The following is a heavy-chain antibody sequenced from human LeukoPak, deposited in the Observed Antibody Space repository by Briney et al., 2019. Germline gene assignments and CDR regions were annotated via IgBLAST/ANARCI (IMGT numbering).Heavy chain of an antibody. Sequence: GGSLRLSCAASGFTFSSYSMNWVRQAPGKGLEWVSSISSSSSYIYYADSVKGRFTISRDDSKSTLFLQMNSLRAEDTAIYYCAKSSETYHYDYWGQGILVTVSS. V-gene: IGHV3-21*04. J-gene: IGHJ4*02. CDR1: GFTFSSYS. CDR2: ISSSSSYI. D-gene: IGHD3-10*01. CDR3: AKSSETYHYDY.